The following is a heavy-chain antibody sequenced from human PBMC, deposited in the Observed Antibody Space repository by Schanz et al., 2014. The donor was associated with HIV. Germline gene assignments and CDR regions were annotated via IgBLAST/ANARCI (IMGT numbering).Heavy chain of an antibody. CDR1: GFTFSDHF. V-gene: IGHV3-72*01. D-gene: IGHD5-18*01. CDR3: RGYRFYYGVDF. J-gene: IGHJ6*02. Sequence: VQLVESGGGVVQPGRSLRLSCAASGFTFSDHFMGWVRQAPGKGLEWVARSRVKSDSYATEYAASVTGRFTISRDDSKNSVYLQMNSLNIEDTAVYYCRGYRFYYGVDFWGQGTTVTVS. CDR2: SRVKSDSYAT.